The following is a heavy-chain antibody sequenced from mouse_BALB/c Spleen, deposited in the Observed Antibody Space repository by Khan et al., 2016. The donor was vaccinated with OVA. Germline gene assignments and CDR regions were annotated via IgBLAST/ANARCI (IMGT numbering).Heavy chain of an antibody. J-gene: IGHJ4*01. V-gene: IGHV2-6-5*01. Sequence: QVQLQQSGPGLVAPSQNLSITCTVSGFSLTDYGVSWIRQPPGKGLEWLGVIWGGGTTYYNSAIKSRLSIRKDNSKSQVFLKMNSLQTDDTAMYYCAKGLWSYYFALDYWGQGTSVTVSS. CDR2: IWGGGTT. CDR1: GFSLTDYG. CDR3: AKGLWSYYFALDY. D-gene: IGHD1-1*02.